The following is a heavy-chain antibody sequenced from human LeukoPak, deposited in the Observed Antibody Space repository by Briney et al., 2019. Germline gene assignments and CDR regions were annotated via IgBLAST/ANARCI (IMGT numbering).Heavy chain of an antibody. D-gene: IGHD3-22*01. J-gene: IGHJ4*02. CDR2: INSDGSST. V-gene: IGHV3-74*01. Sequence: GGSLTKSCPDFECIFTTHCMHFLRQAPGKGLVWVSHINSDGSSTSYADSVKGRFTISRDNAKNTLYLQMNSLRAEDTAVYYCGVGPASYVSSGLTDFWGQGTLVTVSS. CDR1: ECIFTTHC. CDR3: GVGPASYVSSGLTDF.